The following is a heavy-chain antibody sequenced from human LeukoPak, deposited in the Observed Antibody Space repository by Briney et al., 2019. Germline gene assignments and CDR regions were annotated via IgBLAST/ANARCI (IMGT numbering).Heavy chain of an antibody. V-gene: IGHV3-23*01. Sequence: GGSLRLSCAASGFTFSSYAMHWVRQAPGKGLEWVSAISGSGGSTYYADSVKGRFTISRDNSKNTLYLQMNSLRAGDTAVYYCAKGKASGWYIVDYWGQGTLVTVSS. CDR1: GFTFSSYA. CDR3: AKGKASGWYIVDY. D-gene: IGHD6-19*01. CDR2: ISGSGGST. J-gene: IGHJ4*02.